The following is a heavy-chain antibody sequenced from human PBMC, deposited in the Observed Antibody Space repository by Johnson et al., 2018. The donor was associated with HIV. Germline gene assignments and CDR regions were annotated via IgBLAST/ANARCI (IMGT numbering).Heavy chain of an antibody. CDR1: GFTFSDYY. CDR3: ARGEWSSSKGGSFDM. J-gene: IGHJ3*02. V-gene: IGHV3-11*04. Sequence: QVQLVESGGGLVKPGGSLRLSCAASGFTFSDYYMSWIRQAPRKGLEWLSYISSGGGSVHYAESVKGRFIISRDNAKNSLFVEMNSLRAEDTAVYYWARGEWSSSKGGSFDMWGQGTLVTVSS. D-gene: IGHD6-13*01. CDR2: ISSGGGSV.